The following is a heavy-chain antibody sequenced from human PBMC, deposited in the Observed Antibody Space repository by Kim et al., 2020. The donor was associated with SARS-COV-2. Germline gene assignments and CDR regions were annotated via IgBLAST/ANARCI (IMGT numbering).Heavy chain of an antibody. CDR2: IHSSGST. CDR1: SGSFGGYY. D-gene: IGHD1-26*01. V-gene: IGHV4-34*01. J-gene: IGHJ4*02. CDR3: ARGHSVSGLDF. Sequence: SETLSLTCAVRSGSFGGYYCSWIRQAPGKGLEWLGEIHSSGSTTYNPSLKGRLTVSQDTSTNQFSLRLTSVTAADTALYYCARGHSVSGLDFWGSGSLVT.